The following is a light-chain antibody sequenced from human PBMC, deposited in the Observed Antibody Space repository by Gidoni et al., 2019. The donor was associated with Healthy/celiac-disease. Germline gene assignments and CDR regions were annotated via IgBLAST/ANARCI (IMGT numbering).Light chain of an antibody. V-gene: IGLV1-44*01. CDR1: SSNIGSNT. J-gene: IGLJ3*02. Sequence: QSVLTQPPSPSGPPGQRVTISCSGSSSNIGSNTVNWYQQLPGTAPKLLIYSNNQRPSGVPDRFSGSKSGTSASLAISGLQSEDEADYYCAAWDDSLNGPWVFGGGTKLTVL. CDR2: SNN. CDR3: AAWDDSLNGPWV.